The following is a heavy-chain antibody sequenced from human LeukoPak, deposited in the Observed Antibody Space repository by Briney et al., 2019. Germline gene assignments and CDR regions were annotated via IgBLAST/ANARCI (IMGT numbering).Heavy chain of an antibody. D-gene: IGHD2-15*01. CDR3: AKDGSEEYSSGGSCYWLFDY. Sequence: PGGSLRLSCAASGFTFSSYWMHWVRQAPGKGLLWVSRINSDGSSTSYADSVKGRFTISRDNAKNTLYLQMNSLRTEDTAVYFYAKDGSEEYSSGGSCYWLFDYWGQGTLVTVSS. V-gene: IGHV3-74*01. CDR2: INSDGSST. CDR1: GFTFSSYW. J-gene: IGHJ4*02.